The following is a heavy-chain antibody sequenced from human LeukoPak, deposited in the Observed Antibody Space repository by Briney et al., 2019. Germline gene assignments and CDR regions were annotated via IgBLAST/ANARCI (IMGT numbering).Heavy chain of an antibody. CDR3: ARGVAGWNFLDY. V-gene: IGHV3-66*01. Sequence: GGSLRLSCAASGFTVSDKYMSWVRQAPGKGLEWVSVIYAAGSTYYADSVRGRFTISRDNFKNTLYLQMNSLRAEDAAVYFCARGVAGWNFLDYWGQGILVTVSS. J-gene: IGHJ4*02. D-gene: IGHD1-1*01. CDR1: GFTVSDKY. CDR2: IYAAGST.